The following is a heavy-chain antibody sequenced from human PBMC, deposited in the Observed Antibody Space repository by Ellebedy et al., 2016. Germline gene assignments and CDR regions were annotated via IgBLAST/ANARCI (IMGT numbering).Heavy chain of an antibody. V-gene: IGHV3-72*01. CDR3: ARGGSGWRSFDS. CDR1: GFTFSDYY. D-gene: IGHD6-19*01. J-gene: IGHJ4*02. CDR2: SRNKANSYST. Sequence: GGSLRLSXVVSGFTFSDYYMDWVRQAPGKGLEWVARSRNKANSYSTEYAASVKGRFTISRDESMNSLHLQMNSLTTEDTAVYYCARGGSGWRSFDSWGQGTQVTVSS.